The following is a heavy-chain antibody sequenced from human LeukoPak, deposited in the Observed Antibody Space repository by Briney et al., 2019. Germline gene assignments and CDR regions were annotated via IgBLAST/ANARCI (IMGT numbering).Heavy chain of an antibody. V-gene: IGHV3-7*01. CDR1: GFTVSSSW. CDR2: MNQDGSRK. J-gene: IGHJ4*02. D-gene: IGHD3-10*01. CDR3: TRDSQGSGTYSTDH. Sequence: PGGSLGLFCVASGFTVSSSWMRWVRQGPGKGPGWVANMNQDGSRKYYVDSVRGRFTISRDNAKNSLFLQMNGLRDEDTAVYYCTRDSQGSGTYSTDHWGQGTLVTVSS.